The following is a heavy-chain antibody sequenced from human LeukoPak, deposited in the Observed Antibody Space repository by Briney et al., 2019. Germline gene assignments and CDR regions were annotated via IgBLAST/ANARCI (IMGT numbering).Heavy chain of an antibody. Sequence: PGGSLRLSCAASGFNFSSYAMHWVRQAPGKGLEYVSAISSNGGSTYYANSVKGRFTISRDNSKNTLYLQMNSLKTEDTAAYYCLATYYGLGSGPENYEDVWGKGTTVTVSS. D-gene: IGHD3-10*01. CDR2: ISSNGGST. J-gene: IGHJ6*03. CDR1: GFNFSSYA. V-gene: IGHV3-64*01. CDR3: LATYYGLGSGPENYEDV.